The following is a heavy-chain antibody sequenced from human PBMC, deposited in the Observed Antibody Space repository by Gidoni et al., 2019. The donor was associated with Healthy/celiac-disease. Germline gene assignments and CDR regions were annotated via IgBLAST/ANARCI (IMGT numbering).Heavy chain of an antibody. CDR1: GFTFSSCA. CDR3: AKLGDYYDSSGYYHPYYFDY. CDR2: MRGSGGST. D-gene: IGHD3-22*01. J-gene: IGHJ4*02. V-gene: IGHV3-23*01. Sequence: EVQLLASGGGLVQPGVSLRLSCAASGFTFSSCAMSWVRQAPGTGLEWVSAMRGSGGSTYYADSVKGRFTISRDNSKNTLYLQMNSLRAEDTAVYYCAKLGDYYDSSGYYHPYYFDYWGQGTLVTVSS.